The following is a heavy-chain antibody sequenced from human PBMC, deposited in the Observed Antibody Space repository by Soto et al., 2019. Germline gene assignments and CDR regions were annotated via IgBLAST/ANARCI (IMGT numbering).Heavy chain of an antibody. CDR1: GFTFSSYS. Sequence: PGGSLRLSCAASGFTFSSYSMNWVRQAPGKGLEWVSFISSSSSTILYADSVKGRFTISRDSAKNSLYLQMNSLRDEDTAVYYCARGKYCSGNNCPFDPWGQGTLVTVSS. CDR3: ARGKYCSGNNCPFDP. D-gene: IGHD2-15*01. CDR2: ISSSSSTI. V-gene: IGHV3-48*02. J-gene: IGHJ5*02.